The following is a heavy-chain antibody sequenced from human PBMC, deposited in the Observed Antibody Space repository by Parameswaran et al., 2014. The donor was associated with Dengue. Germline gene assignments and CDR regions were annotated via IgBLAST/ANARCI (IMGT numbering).Heavy chain of an antibody. V-gene: IGHV1-69*15. CDR3: ARDHFVVPAAIRPSFDP. Sequence: WVRQAPGQGLEWMGRIIPIFGTANYAQKFQGRVTITADESTSTAYMELSSLRSEDTAVYYCARDHFVVPAAIRPSFDPWGQGTLVTVLL. CDR2: IIPIFGTA. D-gene: IGHD2-2*01. J-gene: IGHJ5*02.